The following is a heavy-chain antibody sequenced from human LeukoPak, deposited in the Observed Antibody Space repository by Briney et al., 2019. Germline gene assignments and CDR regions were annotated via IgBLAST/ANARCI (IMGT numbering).Heavy chain of an antibody. D-gene: IGHD3-22*01. CDR3: ARNGSPLTQNYYTSSGYPGPFDY. J-gene: IGHJ4*02. CDR1: GGSISSGNYY. V-gene: IGHV4-39*01. Sequence: SETLSLTCTVSGGSISSGNYYWGWIRQPPGKGLEWIGSIYYSGSTYYNPSLKSRVTISVDTSKNQFSLKLSSVTATDTAVYYCARNGSPLTQNYYTSSGYPGPFDYWGQGTLVTVSS. CDR2: IYYSGST.